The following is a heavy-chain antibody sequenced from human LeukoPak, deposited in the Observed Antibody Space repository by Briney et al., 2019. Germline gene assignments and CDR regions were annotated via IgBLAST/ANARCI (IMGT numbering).Heavy chain of an antibody. CDR1: GYTFTTYY. CDR2: INPGSGST. CDR3: SREMSTIAFDY. V-gene: IGHV1-46*01. Sequence: ASVNVSCKASGYTFTTYYMHWVRQAPGQGLEWMGVINPGSGSTNYAQKFQVRVTMTRDTSTSTVYMELSSLRSEDTAVYYCSREMSTIAFDYWGQGTLATVSS. D-gene: IGHD5-24*01. J-gene: IGHJ4*02.